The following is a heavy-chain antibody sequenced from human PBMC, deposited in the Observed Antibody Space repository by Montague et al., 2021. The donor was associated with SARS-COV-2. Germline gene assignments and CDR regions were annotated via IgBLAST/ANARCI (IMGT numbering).Heavy chain of an antibody. Sequence: SETLSLTCTVSGGSISTYYWSWIRQPPGKGLEWIGYIYYSGSTNXYPSLKSRVTISVDTSKNQFSLKLSSVAAADTAVYYCARSGGVYTESYYLEDYYYGMDVWGQGTTVTVSS. CDR3: ARSGGVYTESYYLEDYYYGMDV. V-gene: IGHV4-59*12. CDR2: IYYSGST. D-gene: IGHD1-26*01. J-gene: IGHJ6*02. CDR1: GGSISTYY.